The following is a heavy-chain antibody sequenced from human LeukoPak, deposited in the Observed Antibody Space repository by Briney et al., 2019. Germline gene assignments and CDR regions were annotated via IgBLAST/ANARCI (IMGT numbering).Heavy chain of an antibody. Sequence: GGSLRLSCAASGFTFSSYSMNWVRQAPGKGLEWVSSISSSSSYIYYADSVKGRFTISRDNAKNSLYLQVNSLRAEDTAVYYCARGGSSSSNYYYGSGSYYKMWGQGTLVTVSS. CDR2: ISSSSSYI. V-gene: IGHV3-21*01. CDR3: ARGGSSSSNYYYGSGSYYKM. D-gene: IGHD3-10*01. J-gene: IGHJ4*02. CDR1: GFTFSSYS.